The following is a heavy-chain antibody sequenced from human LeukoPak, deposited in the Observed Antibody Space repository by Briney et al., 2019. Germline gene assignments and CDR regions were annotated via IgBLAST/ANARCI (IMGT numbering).Heavy chain of an antibody. Sequence: QSGGSLRLSCAASGFTVSSNYMSWVRQAPGKGLEWVSVIYSGGSTYYADSVKGRFTISRDNSKNTLYLQMNSLRAEDTAVYYCARDLRWFGDPLWYFDLWGRGTLVTVSS. CDR3: ARDLRWFGDPLWYFDL. D-gene: IGHD3-10*01. J-gene: IGHJ2*01. CDR2: IYSGGST. V-gene: IGHV3-53*05. CDR1: GFTVSSNY.